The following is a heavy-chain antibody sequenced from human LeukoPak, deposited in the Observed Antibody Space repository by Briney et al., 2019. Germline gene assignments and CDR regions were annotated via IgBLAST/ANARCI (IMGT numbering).Heavy chain of an antibody. V-gene: IGHV3-23*01. D-gene: IGHD6-13*01. CDR2: ISGSGGST. CDR3: AKSVGSSSWSRGDY. CDR1: GFTFSSYA. Sequence: GGSLRLSCAASGFTFSSYAMSWVRQAPGKGLEWVSAISGSGGSTYYADSVKGRFTISRDNSKNTLYLQMNSPRAEDTAVYYCAKSVGSSSWSRGDYWGQGTLVTVSS. J-gene: IGHJ4*02.